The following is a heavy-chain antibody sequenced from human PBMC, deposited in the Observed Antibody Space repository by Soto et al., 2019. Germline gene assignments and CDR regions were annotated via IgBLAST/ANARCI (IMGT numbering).Heavy chain of an antibody. V-gene: IGHV4-4*07. CDR1: GGSIGSYY. CDR3: ARTMVRGYYYYGMDV. J-gene: IGHJ6*02. CDR2: IYTSGIT. D-gene: IGHD3-10*01. Sequence: SETLSLTCTGSGGSIGSYYCSWIRQPAGKGLEWIGRIYTSGITNYNPSLKSRVTMSVDTSKNQFSLKLSSVTAADTAVYYCARTMVRGYYYYGMDVWGQGTTVTVSS.